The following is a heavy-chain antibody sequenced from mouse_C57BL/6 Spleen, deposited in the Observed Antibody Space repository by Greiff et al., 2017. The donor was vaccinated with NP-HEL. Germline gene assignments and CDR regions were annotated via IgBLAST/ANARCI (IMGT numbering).Heavy chain of an antibody. D-gene: IGHD4-1*01. CDR2: ISYDGSN. J-gene: IGHJ2*01. Sequence: DVKLQESGPGLVKPSQSLSLTCSVTGYSITSGYYWNWIRQFPGNKLEWMGYISYDGSNNYNPSLKNRISITRDTSKNQFFLKLNSVTTEDTATYYCASQANWDDFDYWGQGTTLTVSS. CDR3: ASQANWDDFDY. V-gene: IGHV3-6*01. CDR1: GYSITSGYY.